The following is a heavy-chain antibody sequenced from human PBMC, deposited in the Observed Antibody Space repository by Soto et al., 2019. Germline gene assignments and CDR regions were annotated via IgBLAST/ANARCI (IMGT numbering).Heavy chain of an antibody. J-gene: IGHJ6*02. CDR1: GFTFNSYG. D-gene: IGHD2-15*01. CDR3: AREGDDYCSGTRCFHYYGVDV. Sequence: QVQLVESGGGVVQPGTSLRLSCTASGFTFNSYGIHWVRQAPGKGLEWLALIEYNAKNRFYADSVKGRFSISRDNSRKTVYLQVNGLRAEDTAVYYCAREGDDYCSGTRCFHYYGVDVLGQWTTVIVSS. V-gene: IGHV3-33*05. CDR2: IEYNAKNR.